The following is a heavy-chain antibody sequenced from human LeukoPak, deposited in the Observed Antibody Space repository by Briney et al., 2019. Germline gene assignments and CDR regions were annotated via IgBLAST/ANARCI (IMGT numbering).Heavy chain of an antibody. V-gene: IGHV1-46*01. CDR2: INPSGGST. D-gene: IGHD6-19*01. CDR1: GYTFTSYY. Sequence: ASVKVSCKASGYTFTSYYMHWVRQAPGQGLEWMGIINPSGGSTSYAQKFQGRVTMTRDTSTSTVYMELSSLRSEDTAVYSCARGRLAVAGNAAILGYWGQGTLVTVSS. CDR3: ARGRLAVAGNAAILGY. J-gene: IGHJ4*02.